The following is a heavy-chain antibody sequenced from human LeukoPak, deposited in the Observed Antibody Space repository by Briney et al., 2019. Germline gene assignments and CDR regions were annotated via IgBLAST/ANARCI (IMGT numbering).Heavy chain of an antibody. V-gene: IGHV4-38-2*02. CDR2: IYHSGST. CDR1: GYSISSGYY. D-gene: IGHD2-2*01. J-gene: IGHJ3*02. CDR3: ARDSCSSTSCYADDAFDI. Sequence: SETLSLTCTVSGYSISSGYYWGWIRQPPGKGLEWIGSIYHSGSTYYNPSLKSRVTISVDTSKNQFSLQLSSVTAADTAVYYCARDSCSSTSCYADDAFDIWGQGTMVTVSS.